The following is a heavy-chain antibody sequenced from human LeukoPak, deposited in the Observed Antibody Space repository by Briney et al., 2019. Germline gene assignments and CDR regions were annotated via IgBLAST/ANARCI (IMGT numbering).Heavy chain of an antibody. CDR2: INPNSGGT. CDR3: ARQTVVSGEDAFDI. D-gene: IGHD6-19*01. Sequence: ASVKVSCKASGYTFTGYYMHWVRQAPGQGLEWIGWINPNSGGTNYAQKFQGRVTMTRDTSISTAYMELSRLRSDDTAVYYCARQTVVSGEDAFDIWGQGTMVTVSS. V-gene: IGHV1-2*02. CDR1: GYTFTGYY. J-gene: IGHJ3*02.